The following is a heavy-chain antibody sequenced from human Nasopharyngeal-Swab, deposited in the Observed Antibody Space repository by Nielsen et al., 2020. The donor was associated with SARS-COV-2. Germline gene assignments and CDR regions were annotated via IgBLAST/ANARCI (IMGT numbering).Heavy chain of an antibody. CDR3: ARDSCTGGNCYSSRFDY. CDR2: ISSSGITI. Sequence: GGPLRLSFEPFGLPLIGYSWNWFRQAPGKGLEGFQYISSSGITIYYADPLRARFPISRDNAKNSLYPQMNTLRAEDTAVYYCARDSCTGGNCYSSRFDYWGQGTLVTVSS. J-gene: IGHJ4*02. V-gene: IGHV3-48*04. D-gene: IGHD2-15*01. CDR1: GLPLIGYS.